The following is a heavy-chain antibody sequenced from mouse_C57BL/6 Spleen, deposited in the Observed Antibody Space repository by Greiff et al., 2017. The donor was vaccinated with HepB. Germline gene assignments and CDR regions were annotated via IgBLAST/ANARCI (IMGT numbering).Heavy chain of an antibody. J-gene: IGHJ4*01. V-gene: IGHV5-6*01. CDR3: AREYYAMDY. CDR1: GFTFSSYG. CDR2: ISSGGSYT. Sequence: EVTLVESGGDLVKPGGSLKLSCAASGFTFSSYGMSWVRQTPDKRLEWVATISSGGSYTYYPDSVKGRFTISRDNAKNTLYLQMSSLKSEDTAMYYCAREYYAMDYWGQGTSVTVSS.